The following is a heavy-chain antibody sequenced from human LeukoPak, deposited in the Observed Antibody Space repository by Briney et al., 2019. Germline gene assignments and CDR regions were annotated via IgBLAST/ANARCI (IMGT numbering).Heavy chain of an antibody. CDR3: ARGRIARLPYFDY. D-gene: IGHD5-18*01. J-gene: IGHJ4*02. CDR1: GGSISSYY. CDR2: IYYSGST. Sequence: PSETLSLTCTVSGGSISSYYWSWIRQPPGKGLEWIGSIYYSGSTDYNPSLKSRVTISVDTSKNQFPLKLSSVTAADTAVYYCARGRIARLPYFDYWGQGTLVTVSS. V-gene: IGHV4-59*01.